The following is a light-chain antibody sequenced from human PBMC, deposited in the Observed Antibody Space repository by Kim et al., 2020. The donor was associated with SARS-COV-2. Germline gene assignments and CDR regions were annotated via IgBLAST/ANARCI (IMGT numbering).Light chain of an antibody. Sequence: PGQGVTISCTGSSSNIGAGYDVHWYQQLPGTAPKLLIYGNSNRPSGVPDRFSGSKSGTSASLAITGLQAEDEADYYCQSYDSSRGVFGGGTQLTVL. CDR1: SSNIGAGYD. J-gene: IGLJ2*01. CDR3: QSYDSSRGV. CDR2: GNS. V-gene: IGLV1-40*01.